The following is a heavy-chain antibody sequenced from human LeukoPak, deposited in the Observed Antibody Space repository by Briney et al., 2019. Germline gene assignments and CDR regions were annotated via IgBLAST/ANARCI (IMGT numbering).Heavy chain of an antibody. J-gene: IGHJ4*02. Sequence: GGSLRLSCAASGFTFNKYWLTWVRQAPGKGLEWVANINQDDSQIYYLESVEVRFTITIDNANKSLHLQMNSLRVEDTAVYYCARGYYSSGTYYPSFFDYWGQGTLVTVSS. V-gene: IGHV3-7*01. CDR3: ARGYYSSGTYYPSFFDY. D-gene: IGHD3-10*01. CDR1: GFTFNKYW. CDR2: INQDDSQI.